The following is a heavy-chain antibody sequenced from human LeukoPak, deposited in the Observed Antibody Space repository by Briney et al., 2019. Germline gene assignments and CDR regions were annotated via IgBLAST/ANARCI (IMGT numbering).Heavy chain of an antibody. J-gene: IGHJ4*02. Sequence: GGSLRLSCAASGFTFSSYAMHWVRQAPGKGLEWVAVISYDGSNKYYADSVKGRFTISRDNSKNTLYLQMNSLRAEDTAVYYCASGYCSSTSCYANFDYWGQGTLVTVSS. CDR3: ASGYCSSTSCYANFDY. V-gene: IGHV3-30-3*01. CDR1: GFTFSSYA. D-gene: IGHD2-2*01. CDR2: ISYDGSNK.